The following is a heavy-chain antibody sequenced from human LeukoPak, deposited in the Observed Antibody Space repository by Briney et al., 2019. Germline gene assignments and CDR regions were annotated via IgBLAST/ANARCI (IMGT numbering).Heavy chain of an antibody. D-gene: IGHD3-22*01. J-gene: IGHJ4*02. CDR2: IIPILGIA. V-gene: IGHV1-69*02. CDR1: GGTFSSYT. Sequence: SVKVSCKASGGTFSSYTISWVRQAPGQGLEWMGRIIPILGIANYAQKFQGRVTITADKSTSTAYMELSSLRSEDTAVYYCARGGYYDSSGVFDYWGQGALVTVSS. CDR3: ARGGYYDSSGVFDY.